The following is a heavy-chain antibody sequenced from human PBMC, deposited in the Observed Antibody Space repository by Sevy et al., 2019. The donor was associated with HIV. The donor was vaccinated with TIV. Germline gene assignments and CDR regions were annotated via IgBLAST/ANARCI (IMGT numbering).Heavy chain of an antibody. CDR3: ATSRSGYFNSSGYYIY. CDR2: IFPDDSDT. J-gene: IGHJ4*02. Sequence: GGSVKISCQGSGYSFTSHWIGWARHMPGKGLEWMGIIFPDDSDTRYSLSFQGQVTFSADKSINTAYLQCSSLKASDTTMYYCATSRSGYFNSSGYYIYWGQGTTVSVSS. D-gene: IGHD3-22*01. CDR1: GYSFTSHW. V-gene: IGHV5-51*01.